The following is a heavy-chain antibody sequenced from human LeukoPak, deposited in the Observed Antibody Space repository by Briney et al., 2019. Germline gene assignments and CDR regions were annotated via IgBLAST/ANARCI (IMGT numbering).Heavy chain of an antibody. CDR1: GYSFTSYL. Sequence: GEPLNISCKASGYSFTSYLIGWVRQMPGKGLEWMGIIYPVESDTRYSPSFQGQVTISADKSISTASVQWSSLRASDTAIYYCARPAIASGGLDAFDLWGQGTVITVSS. V-gene: IGHV5-51*01. CDR3: ARPAIASGGLDAFDL. CDR2: IYPVESDT. D-gene: IGHD6-13*01. J-gene: IGHJ3*01.